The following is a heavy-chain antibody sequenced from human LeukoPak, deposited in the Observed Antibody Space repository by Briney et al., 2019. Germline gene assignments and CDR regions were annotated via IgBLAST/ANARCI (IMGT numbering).Heavy chain of an antibody. CDR3: VRRGRLYGSGSNFDY. CDR1: GGSFSDYY. CDR2: INHGGIT. V-gene: IGHV4-34*01. D-gene: IGHD3-10*01. Sequence: SETLSLTCAVYGGSFSDYYWSWIRQPPGKGLEWIGEINHGGITNYNASLKSRVTISVDRSKNQFSLRLGSVTAADTAVYYCVRRGRLYGSGSNFDYWGQGTLVTVSS. J-gene: IGHJ4*02.